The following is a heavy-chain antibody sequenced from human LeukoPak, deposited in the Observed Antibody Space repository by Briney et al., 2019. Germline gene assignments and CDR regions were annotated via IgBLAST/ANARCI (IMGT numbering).Heavy chain of an antibody. J-gene: IGHJ6*03. Sequence: NTSETLSLTCTVSGGSISSYYWSWIRQPPGKGLEWIGYIYYSGSTSYNPSLKSRVTISVDTSKNQFSLKLSSVTTADTAVYYCARDQWLRGPPGTYYMDVWGKGTTVTVSS. CDR1: GGSISSYY. D-gene: IGHD5-24*01. CDR3: ARDQWLRGPPGTYYMDV. V-gene: IGHV4-59*01. CDR2: IYYSGST.